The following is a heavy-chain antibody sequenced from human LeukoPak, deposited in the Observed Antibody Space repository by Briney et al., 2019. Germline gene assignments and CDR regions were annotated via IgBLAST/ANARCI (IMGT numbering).Heavy chain of an antibody. CDR2: ISAYNGNT. D-gene: IGHD3-10*01. J-gene: IGHJ5*02. Sequence: ASVKVSCKASGYTFTSYGISWVRQAPGQGLEWMGWISAYNGNTNYAQKLQGRVTMTTDTSTSTAYMELRSLRSDDTAVYYCAKSLWFGEFDWFDPWGQGTLVTVSS. CDR3: AKSLWFGEFDWFDP. CDR1: GYTFTSYG. V-gene: IGHV1-18*01.